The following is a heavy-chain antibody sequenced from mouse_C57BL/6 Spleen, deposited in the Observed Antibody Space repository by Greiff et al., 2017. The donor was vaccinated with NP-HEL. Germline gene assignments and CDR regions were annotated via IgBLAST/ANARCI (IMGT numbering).Heavy chain of an antibody. V-gene: IGHV14-3*01. D-gene: IGHD1-1*01. CDR1: GFNIKNTY. CDR3: ASITTVVAPGAMDY. J-gene: IGHJ4*01. CDR2: IDPANGNT. Sequence: EVQLQQSVAELVRPGASVKLSCTASGFNIKNTYMYWVKQRPEQGLEWIGRIDPANGNTKYAPKFQGKATITADTYSNTAYRQLSSLTSEDTAIYSCASITTVVAPGAMDYWGQGTSVTVSS.